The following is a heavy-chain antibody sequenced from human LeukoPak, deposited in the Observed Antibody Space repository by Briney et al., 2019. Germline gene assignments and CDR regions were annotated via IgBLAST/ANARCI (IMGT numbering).Heavy chain of an antibody. CDR3: VKGRDFYMDV. CDR2: IRSDGSEK. V-gene: IGHV3-30*02. Sequence: PGGSLRLSCAASGFTFSSYAMHWVRQAPGKGLEWVAFIRSDGSEKYYTDSVKGRFSISRGNSKNMLYLQMNSLRTEDTAVYYCVKGRDFYMDVWGRGTAVTVSS. CDR1: GFTFSSYA. J-gene: IGHJ6*03.